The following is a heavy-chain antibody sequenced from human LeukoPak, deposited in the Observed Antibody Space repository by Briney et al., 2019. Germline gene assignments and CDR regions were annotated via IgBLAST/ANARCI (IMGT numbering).Heavy chain of an antibody. CDR3: ARQRDYSGGLSDY. V-gene: IGHV4-39*01. CDR2: LYYTGTT. CDR1: GGSITSSSSPYY. D-gene: IGHD1-26*01. Sequence: PSETLSLTCTVSGGSITSSSSPYYWGWVRQPPGKGLEWIGNLYYTGTTYYTPSLKSRVTISVDTSKNQFSLELGSVTAADTAVYYCARQRDYSGGLSDYWGQGTLVTVSS. J-gene: IGHJ4*02.